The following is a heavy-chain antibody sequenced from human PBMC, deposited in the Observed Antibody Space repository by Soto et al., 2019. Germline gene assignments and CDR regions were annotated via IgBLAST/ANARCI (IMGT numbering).Heavy chain of an antibody. CDR3: AKRPASGAYYFDN. J-gene: IGHJ4*02. V-gene: IGHV3-23*01. Sequence: GGSLRLSCAVSGFTFSSSAMAWVRQAPGKGLEWVSGISGSGALTYYADSVKGRFTISRDNSKNTLYLQMDSLRAEDTAVYYCAKRPASGAYYFDNWGQGTLVTVSS. CDR1: GFTFSSSA. D-gene: IGHD4-17*01. CDR2: ISGSGALT.